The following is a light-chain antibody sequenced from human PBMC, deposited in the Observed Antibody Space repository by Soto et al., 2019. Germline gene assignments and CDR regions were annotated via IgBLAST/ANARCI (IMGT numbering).Light chain of an antibody. CDR3: QQYDSFPWT. Sequence: DIQMTQFPSTLSASVGDRVTITCRASQTISDWLAWYQQKPGKAPKLLIYRASSLESGVPSRFSGSGSGTELTLTISGLQSDDFATYYCQQYDSFPWTFGQGTKVEIK. J-gene: IGKJ1*01. V-gene: IGKV1-5*03. CDR1: QTISDW. CDR2: RAS.